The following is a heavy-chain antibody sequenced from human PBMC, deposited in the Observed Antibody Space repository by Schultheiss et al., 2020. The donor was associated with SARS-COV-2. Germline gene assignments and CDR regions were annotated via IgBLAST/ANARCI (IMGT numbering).Heavy chain of an antibody. V-gene: IGHV3-7*03. J-gene: IGHJ4*02. CDR2: IKQDGSEK. CDR1: GFTFSDYY. Sequence: GGSLRLSCAASGFTFSDYYMSWIRQAPGKGLEWVANIKQDGSEKYYVDSVKGRFTISRDNAKNSLYLQMNSLRAEDTALYYCARLDYGDYEIDYWGQGTLVTVSS. D-gene: IGHD4-17*01. CDR3: ARLDYGDYEIDY.